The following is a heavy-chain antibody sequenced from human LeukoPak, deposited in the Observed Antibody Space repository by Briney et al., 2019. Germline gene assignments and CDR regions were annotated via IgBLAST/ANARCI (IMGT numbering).Heavy chain of an antibody. Sequence: SETLSLTCAVYGGSFSGYYWSWIRQPPGKGLEWIGEINHSGSTNYNPSLKSRVTISADTSKNQFSLKLSSVTAADTAVYYRARGVAPDIVVVPAATRGLDYWGQGTLVTVSS. V-gene: IGHV4-34*01. CDR1: GGSFSGYY. CDR2: INHSGST. J-gene: IGHJ4*02. D-gene: IGHD2-2*01. CDR3: ARGVAPDIVVVPAATRGLDY.